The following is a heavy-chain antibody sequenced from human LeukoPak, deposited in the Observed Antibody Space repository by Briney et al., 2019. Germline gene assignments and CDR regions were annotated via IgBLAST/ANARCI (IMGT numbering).Heavy chain of an antibody. J-gene: IGHJ4*02. D-gene: IGHD6-13*01. CDR2: ISAYNGNT. CDR1: GYTFTSYG. Sequence: ASVKVSCKASGYTFTSYGISWVRQAPGQGLEWMGWISAYNGNTNYAQTLQGRVTMTTDRSTSIAYMELRSLRSDDTAVYYCARDRLGSDSSSPQSVSFDYWGQGTLVTVSS. V-gene: IGHV1-18*01. CDR3: ARDRLGSDSSSPQSVSFDY.